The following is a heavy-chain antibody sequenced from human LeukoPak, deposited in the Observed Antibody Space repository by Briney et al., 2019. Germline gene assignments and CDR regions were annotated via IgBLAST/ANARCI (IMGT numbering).Heavy chain of an antibody. CDR1: GGSISSYY. Sequence: KPSETLSLTCTVSGGSISSYYWSWIRQPPGKGLEWIGYIYYSGNTNYNPSLKSRVAISVDTSNQFSLRLTSVTAADTAVYYCARRFVDSNGYYYDDYWGQGTLVTVSS. V-gene: IGHV4-59*08. D-gene: IGHD3-22*01. CDR3: ARRFVDSNGYYYDDY. CDR2: IYYSGNT. J-gene: IGHJ4*02.